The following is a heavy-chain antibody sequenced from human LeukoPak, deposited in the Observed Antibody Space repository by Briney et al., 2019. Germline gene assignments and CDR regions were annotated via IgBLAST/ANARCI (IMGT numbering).Heavy chain of an antibody. CDR2: ISGSCGST. V-gene: IGHV3-23*01. Sequence: GWSLRLSCAASGCTFSSYAMSWVRQAPGKGLEGVSAISGSCGSTYYADSVKGRFTISRDNSKNTLYLQMNSLRAEDTAVYYCATSQRSVPQWTMTATHGAYYYYGMDVWGQGTTVTVSS. CDR1: GCTFSSYA. CDR3: ATSQRSVPQWTMTATHGAYYYYGMDV. D-gene: IGHD2-15*01. J-gene: IGHJ6*02.